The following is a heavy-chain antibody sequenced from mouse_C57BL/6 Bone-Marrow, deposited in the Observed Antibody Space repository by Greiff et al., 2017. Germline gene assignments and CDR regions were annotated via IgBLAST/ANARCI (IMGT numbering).Heavy chain of an antibody. Sequence: VKVVESGPELVKPGASVKISCKASGYAFSSSWMNWVKQRPGKGLEWIGRIYPGDGDTNYNGKFKGKATLTADKSSSTTSMHLSNLTSEDSAVYFCAILTGTNYWGQGTTLTVSS. CDR2: IYPGDGDT. CDR1: GYAFSSSW. CDR3: AILTGTNY. V-gene: IGHV1-82*01. D-gene: IGHD4-1*01. J-gene: IGHJ2*01.